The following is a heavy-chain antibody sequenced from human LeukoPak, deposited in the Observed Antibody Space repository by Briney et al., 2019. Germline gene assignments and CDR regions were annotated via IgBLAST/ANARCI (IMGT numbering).Heavy chain of an antibody. CDR3: ARDNSIHERGWWFDP. V-gene: IGHV1-18*01. J-gene: IGHJ5*02. Sequence: ASVKVSCKASGYTFTSYGISWVRQAPGQGLEWMGWISGYNDNTKYAQKLQGRVTMTTDTSTSTAYMELRSLRSDDTAVYYCARDNSIHERGWWFDPWGQGTLVTVSS. CDR2: ISGYNDNT. D-gene: IGHD4-23*01. CDR1: GYTFTSYG.